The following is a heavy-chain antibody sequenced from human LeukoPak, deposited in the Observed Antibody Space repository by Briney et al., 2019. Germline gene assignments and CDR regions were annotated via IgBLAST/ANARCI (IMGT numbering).Heavy chain of an antibody. CDR3: ARASYYYGSGSYPGAFDI. V-gene: IGHV4-59*08. CDR2: IYYTEST. J-gene: IGHJ3*02. Sequence: SETLSLTCTDSGGSISSYYWSWIRQPPGKGLEWIGYIYYTESTYYNPSLKSRVTISVDTSKNQFSLKLSSVTAADTAVYSCARASYYYGSGSYPGAFDIWGQGTMVTVSS. D-gene: IGHD3-10*01. CDR1: GGSISSYY.